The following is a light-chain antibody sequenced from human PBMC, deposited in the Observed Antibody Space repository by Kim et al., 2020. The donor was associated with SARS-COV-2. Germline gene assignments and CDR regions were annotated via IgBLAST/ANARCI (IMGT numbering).Light chain of an antibody. J-gene: IGLJ3*02. CDR1: SSNIGANYG. V-gene: IGLV1-40*01. CDR2: GNS. Sequence: QSVLTQPPSVSGAPGQRITISCTGSSSNIGANYGVHWYQQLPGTAPKLLIFGNSNRPSGVPDRFSGSKSGTSASLAITGLQAEDEADYYCQSYDSSLSGWVFGGGTQLTVL. CDR3: QSYDSSLSGWV.